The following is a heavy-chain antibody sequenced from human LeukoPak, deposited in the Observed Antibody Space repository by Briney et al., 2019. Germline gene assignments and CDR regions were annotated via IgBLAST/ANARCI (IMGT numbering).Heavy chain of an antibody. J-gene: IGHJ4*02. D-gene: IGHD2-15*01. Sequence: GGSLRLSCVASGFTFGNYAMGWLRQAPGRRPEWVSSLTDSGGTTYYVDSVKGRFAISRDNSKNTLFLQMNSLRAEDTAVYYCAKGVDYCSGGSCPADYWGLGTLVTVSS. V-gene: IGHV3-23*01. CDR1: GFTFGNYA. CDR2: LTDSGGTT. CDR3: AKGVDYCSGGSCPADY.